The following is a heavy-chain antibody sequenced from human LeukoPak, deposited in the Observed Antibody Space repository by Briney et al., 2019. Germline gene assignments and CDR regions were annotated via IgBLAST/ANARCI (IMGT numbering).Heavy chain of an antibody. V-gene: IGHV3-33*01. CDR2: IWYDGSNK. J-gene: IGHJ5*02. D-gene: IGHD3-16*02. Sequence: PGRSLRLSCAASGFTFSSYGMHWVRQAPGKGLEWVAVIWYDGSNKYYADSVKGRFTISRDNSKNTLYLQMNSLRAEDTAVYYCARDRSTRLWRGTYLDPWGQGTLVTVSS. CDR1: GFTFSSYG. CDR3: ARDRSTRLWRGTYLDP.